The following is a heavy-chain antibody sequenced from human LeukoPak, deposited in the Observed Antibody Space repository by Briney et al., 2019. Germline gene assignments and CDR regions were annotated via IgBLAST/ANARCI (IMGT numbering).Heavy chain of an antibody. J-gene: IGHJ5*01. D-gene: IGHD1-26*01. V-gene: IGHV1-2*02. Sequence: ASVKVSCKASGYTFTGYYMHWVRQAPGQGLEWMGWINPNSGGTNYAQRFQGSVTMTRDTSISTVYMELSRLRSDDTAVYYCARASGSYWWFDSWGQGTLVTVSS. CDR3: ARASGSYWWFDS. CDR2: INPNSGGT. CDR1: GYTFTGYY.